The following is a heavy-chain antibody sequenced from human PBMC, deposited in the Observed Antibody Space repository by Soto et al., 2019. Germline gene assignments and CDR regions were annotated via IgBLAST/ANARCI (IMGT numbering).Heavy chain of an antibody. CDR3: VKVGGSSSWYRFYCDY. J-gene: IGHJ4*02. CDR2: ISYDGSTI. CDR1: GFTFSSYA. D-gene: IGHD6-13*01. Sequence: QVQLVESGGGVVQPGRSLRLSCAASGFTFSSYAMHWVRQAPGKGLEWVAVISYDGSTIYYADSVKGRFSISRDNSKNPLHLEMHNLRPEDTPVYYCVKVGGSSSWYRFYCDYWGQGTLVTVSS. V-gene: IGHV3-30*18.